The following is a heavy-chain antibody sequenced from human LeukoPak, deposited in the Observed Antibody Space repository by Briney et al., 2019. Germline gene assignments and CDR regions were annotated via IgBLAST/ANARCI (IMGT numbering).Heavy chain of an antibody. Sequence: GGSLRLSCAASGFSSNSYWMHWARQAPGKGLVWVARINGDGSSINYADSVKGRFTISRDNGKNTLYLQMNSLRVEDTAVYYCARGRGPYGWFDPWGQGTLVTVSS. D-gene: IGHD3-10*01. CDR2: INGDGSSI. CDR3: ARGRGPYGWFDP. J-gene: IGHJ5*02. CDR1: GFSSNSYW. V-gene: IGHV3-74*01.